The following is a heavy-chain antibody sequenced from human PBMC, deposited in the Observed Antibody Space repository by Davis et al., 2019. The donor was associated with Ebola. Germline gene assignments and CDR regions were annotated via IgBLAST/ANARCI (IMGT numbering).Heavy chain of an antibody. CDR3: ARGTYYDFWSGYYTDNYYYYGMDV. Sequence: PSETLSLTCTVSGGSISSYYWSWIRQPPGKGLEWIGRIYTSGSTNYNPSLKSRVTMSVDTSKNQFSLKVSSVTAADTAVYYCARGTYYDFWSGYYTDNYYYYGMDVWGQGTTVTVSS. D-gene: IGHD3-3*01. J-gene: IGHJ6*02. CDR1: GGSISSYY. V-gene: IGHV4-4*07. CDR2: IYTSGST.